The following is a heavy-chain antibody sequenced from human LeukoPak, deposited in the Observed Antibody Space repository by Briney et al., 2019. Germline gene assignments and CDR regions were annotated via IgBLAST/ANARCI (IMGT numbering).Heavy chain of an antibody. CDR2: ISYDGSNK. J-gene: IGHJ4*02. CDR3: ARERGCCSGGSCYGLDY. V-gene: IGHV3-30-3*01. CDR1: GFTFSSYA. Sequence: GRSLRLSCAASGFTFSSYAMHWVRQAPGKGLEWVAVISYDGSNKYYADSVKGRFTISRDNSKNTLYLQMNSLRAEDTAVYYCARERGCCSGGSCYGLDYWGQGTLVTVSS. D-gene: IGHD2-15*01.